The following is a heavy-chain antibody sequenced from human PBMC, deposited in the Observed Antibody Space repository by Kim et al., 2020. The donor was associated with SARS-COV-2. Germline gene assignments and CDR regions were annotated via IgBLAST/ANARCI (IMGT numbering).Heavy chain of an antibody. Sequence: ASVKVSCKASGYTFTSSHIQWVRQAPGQGLEWMGVINPSGGSTTYAQKLQGRVIMTRDTSTGTVYMELSSLRSEATALYYCARGTWGGGGWGYGSGQYNRFDPWGQGALGTVSS. V-gene: IGHV1-46*03. J-gene: IGHJ5*02. CDR3: ARGTWGGGGWGYGSGQYNRFDP. CDR1: GYTFTSSH. CDR2: INPSGGST. D-gene: IGHD3-10*01.